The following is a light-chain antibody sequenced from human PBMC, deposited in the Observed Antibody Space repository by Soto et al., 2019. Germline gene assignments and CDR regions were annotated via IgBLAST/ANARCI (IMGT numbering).Light chain of an antibody. Sequence: EIVLTQSPATLSVSPGERATLSCRASQSVGNYFAWYQQKPGQAPTILIFATSTRATGVPARLSRSGSGTEYTLTTSSLQSEDLEVYYCQEYGDWPHTFGGGVKVEIE. CDR2: ATS. V-gene: IGKV3-15*01. CDR3: QEYGDWPHT. CDR1: QSVGNY. J-gene: IGKJ4*01.